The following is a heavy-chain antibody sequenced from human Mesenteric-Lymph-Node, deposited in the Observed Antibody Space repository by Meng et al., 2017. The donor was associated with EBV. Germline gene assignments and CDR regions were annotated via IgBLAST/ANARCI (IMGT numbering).Heavy chain of an antibody. CDR2: INPSGDYT. J-gene: IGHJ4*02. V-gene: IGHV1-46*01. Sequence: QVLLVQSGAEVRRPGASVKVSCKASGYTFIDYYIHWVRQAPGQGLEWMGIINPSGDYTNYAPQFQGRFTLNRDTSTDTVNMEMIGLTSDDTAVYFCARDSGNFSPDSWGQGSLVTVSS. CDR3: ARDSGNFSPDS. CDR1: GYTFIDYY. D-gene: IGHD1-26*01.